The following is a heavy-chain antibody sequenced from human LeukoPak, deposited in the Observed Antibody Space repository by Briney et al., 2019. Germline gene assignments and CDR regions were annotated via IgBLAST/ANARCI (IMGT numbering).Heavy chain of an antibody. J-gene: IGHJ6*03. D-gene: IGHD3-3*01. CDR3: ARDYYDFWSGYYIGYYYYYMDV. Sequence: ASVKVSCKASGYTFTDYYMHWVRQAPGQGREWMGWINPNSGGTNYAQKFQGRVTMTGDTSISTAYMELSRLRSDDTAVYYCARDYYDFWSGYYIGYYYYYMDVWGKGTTVTVSS. CDR1: GYTFTDYY. V-gene: IGHV1-2*02. CDR2: INPNSGGT.